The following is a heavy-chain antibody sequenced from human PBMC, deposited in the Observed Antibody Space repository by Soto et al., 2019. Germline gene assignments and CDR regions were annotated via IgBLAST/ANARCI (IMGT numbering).Heavy chain of an antibody. Sequence: ASETLSLTCTVSGGSISSSSYYWGWIRQPPGKGLEWIGSIYYSGSTYYNPSLKSRVTISVDTSKNQFSLKLSSVTAADTAVYYCASTEYSSPWGYYYYGMDVWGQGTTVTVSS. J-gene: IGHJ6*02. V-gene: IGHV4-39*01. CDR1: GGSISSSSYY. CDR2: IYYSGST. D-gene: IGHD6-6*01. CDR3: ASTEYSSPWGYYYYGMDV.